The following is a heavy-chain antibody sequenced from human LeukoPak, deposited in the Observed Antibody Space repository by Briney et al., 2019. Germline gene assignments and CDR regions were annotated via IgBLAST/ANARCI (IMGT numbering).Heavy chain of an antibody. CDR3: ARLGSSGSFDY. CDR2: FYHSGST. Sequence: PSETLSLTCTVSGGSISSYYWGWIRQPPGKGLEWIGGFYHSGSTYYNPSLKSRVTISGDTSKNQLSLKLSSVTAADTAVYYCARLGSSGSFDYWGQGTLVTVSS. CDR1: GGSISSYY. D-gene: IGHD6-19*01. J-gene: IGHJ4*02. V-gene: IGHV4-39*01.